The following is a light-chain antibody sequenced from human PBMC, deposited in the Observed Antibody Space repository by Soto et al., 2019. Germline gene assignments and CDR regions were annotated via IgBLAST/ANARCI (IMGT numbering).Light chain of an antibody. CDR3: QQRSNWPSIT. CDR2: DAS. Sequence: IVLTQSPATLSFSLCERATLSCRSSQSVSSYLAWYQHKPGQAPRLLIYDASNRATGIPARFSGSGSGTDFTLTINSLEPEDFAVYYCQQRSNWPSITFGQGTRLEIK. CDR1: QSVSSY. V-gene: IGKV3-11*01. J-gene: IGKJ5*01.